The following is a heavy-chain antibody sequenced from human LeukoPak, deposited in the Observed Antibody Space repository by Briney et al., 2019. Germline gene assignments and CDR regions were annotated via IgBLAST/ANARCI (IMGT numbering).Heavy chain of an antibody. D-gene: IGHD4-17*01. J-gene: IGHJ4*02. V-gene: IGHV4-38-2*02. CDR2: IYHSGST. CDR1: GYSISSGYY. CDR3: ARGGDPYGDRYYFDY. Sequence: SETLSLTCTVSGYSISSGYYWGWIRQPPGKGLEWIGSIYHSGSTYYNPSLKSRVTISVDTSKNQFSLKLSSVTAADTAVYYCARGGDPYGDRYYFDYWGQGTLVTVSS.